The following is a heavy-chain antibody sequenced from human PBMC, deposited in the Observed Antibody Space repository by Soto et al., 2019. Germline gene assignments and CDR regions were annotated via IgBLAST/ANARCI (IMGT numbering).Heavy chain of an antibody. V-gene: IGHV2-5*02. Sequence: QITLKESGPTLVKPTQTLTLTCTFSGFSLSTSGVGVGWIRQPPGKALEWLAVIYWDDDKRYSPSLKSRLTITKDTSKNQVVLTMTNMDPVDTATYYCAHSCSGGSCYPNDYYGMDVWGQGTTVTVSS. J-gene: IGHJ6*02. D-gene: IGHD2-15*01. CDR3: AHSCSGGSCYPNDYYGMDV. CDR2: IYWDDDK. CDR1: GFSLSTSGVG.